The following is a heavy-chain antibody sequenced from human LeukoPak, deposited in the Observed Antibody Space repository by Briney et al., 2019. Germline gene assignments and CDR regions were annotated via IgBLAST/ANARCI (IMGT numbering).Heavy chain of an antibody. CDR2: INTNTGNP. J-gene: IGHJ4*02. D-gene: IGHD3-10*01. V-gene: IGHV7-4-1*02. CDR3: ARGRLLWFGELRGPPHSFDY. Sequence: ASVKVSCKASGYTFTSYAMNWVRQAPGQGLEWMGWINTNTGNPTYAQGFTGRFVLSLDTSVSTAYLQISSLKAEDTAVYYCARGRLLWFGELRGPPHSFDYWGQGTLVTVSS. CDR1: GYTFTSYA.